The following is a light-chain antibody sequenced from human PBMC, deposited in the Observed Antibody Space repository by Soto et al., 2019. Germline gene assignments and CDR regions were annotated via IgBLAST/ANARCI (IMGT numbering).Light chain of an antibody. J-gene: IGKJ5*01. CDR1: QGISIC. V-gene: IGKV1-12*01. Sequence: DIQMTQSPSSVSASVGVRVTITCRASQGISICLAWSQQKPGKAPKLLSYAASSLQSGVPSRFSGSGSGTDFTLTISSLQPEDFATYYCQQANSFPITFGQGTRLEIK. CDR3: QQANSFPIT. CDR2: AAS.